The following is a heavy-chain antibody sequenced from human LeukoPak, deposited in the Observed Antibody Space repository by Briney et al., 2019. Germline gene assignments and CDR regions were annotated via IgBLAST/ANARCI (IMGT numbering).Heavy chain of an antibody. CDR2: IYYSGST. J-gene: IGHJ4*02. Sequence: SETLSLTCTVSGGSISSYYWSWIRQPPGKGLEWIGYIYYSGSTNYNPSLKSRVTISVDTSKNQFSLKLSSVTAADTAVYYCARGFGLRLGELSFSSPNPDYWGQGTLVTVSS. CDR1: GGSISSYY. V-gene: IGHV4-59*01. D-gene: IGHD3-16*02. CDR3: ARGFGLRLGELSFSSPNPDY.